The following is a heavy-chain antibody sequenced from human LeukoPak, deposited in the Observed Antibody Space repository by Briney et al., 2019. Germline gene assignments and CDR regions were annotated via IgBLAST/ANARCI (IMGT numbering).Heavy chain of an antibody. CDR3: ARGRGSSSWYRY. D-gene: IGHD6-13*01. J-gene: IGHJ4*02. V-gene: IGHV4-34*01. Sequence: PSETLSLTCAVYGGSFSGYYWSWIRQPPGKGLEWIGEINHSGSTNYNPSLKSRVTISVDTSKNQFSLKLSSVTAADTAVYYCARGRGSSSWYRYWGQGTLVTVSS. CDR1: GGSFSGYY. CDR2: INHSGST.